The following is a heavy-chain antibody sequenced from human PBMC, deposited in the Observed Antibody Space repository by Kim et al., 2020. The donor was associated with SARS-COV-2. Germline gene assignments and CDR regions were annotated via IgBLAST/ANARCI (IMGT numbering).Heavy chain of an antibody. CDR3: ARDSSSWYEGGNWFDP. V-gene: IGHV3-30-3*01. CDR1: GFTFSSYA. Sequence: GGSLRLSCAASGFTFSSYAMHWVRQAPGKGLEWVAVISYDGSNKYYADSVKGRFTISRDNSKNTLYLQMNSLRAEDTAVYYCARDSSSWYEGGNWFDPWGQGTLVTVSS. CDR2: ISYDGSNK. J-gene: IGHJ5*02. D-gene: IGHD6-13*01.